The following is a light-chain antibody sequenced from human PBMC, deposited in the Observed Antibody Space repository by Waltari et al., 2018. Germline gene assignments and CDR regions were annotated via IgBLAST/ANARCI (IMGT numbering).Light chain of an antibody. Sequence: DIQMTQSPSSLSASAGDTVTITCRASQGISTYLNWYQQKPGKPPKRLIYETSNLESGVPSRFSGRGSGTDFTLTISSLQPEDFATYYCLQYNSHPWTFGQGTKLEIK. CDR1: QGISTY. CDR2: ETS. J-gene: IGKJ1*01. CDR3: LQYNSHPWT. V-gene: IGKV1-17*01.